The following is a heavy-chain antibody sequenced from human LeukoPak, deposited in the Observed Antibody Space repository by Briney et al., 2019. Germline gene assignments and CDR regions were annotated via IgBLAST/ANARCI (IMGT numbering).Heavy chain of an antibody. D-gene: IGHD3-3*01. CDR1: GGSFSGYY. V-gene: IGHV4-34*01. Sequence: SETLSLTCAVYGGSFSGYYWSWIRQPPGKGLEWIGEINHSGSTNYNPSLKSRVTISVDTSKNQFSLKLSSVTAADTAVYYCARGGPVLYDFWSGYPFGYFDYWGQGTLVTVSS. CDR2: INHSGST. CDR3: ARGGPVLYDFWSGYPFGYFDY. J-gene: IGHJ4*02.